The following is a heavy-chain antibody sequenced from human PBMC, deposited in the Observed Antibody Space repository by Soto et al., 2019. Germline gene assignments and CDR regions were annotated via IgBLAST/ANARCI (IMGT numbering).Heavy chain of an antibody. J-gene: IGHJ6*02. D-gene: IGHD2-15*01. V-gene: IGHV3-13*05. Sequence: GGSLRLSCAASWFTFSAYDMHWVRQTTGKGLEWVSAIGAADDPYYLGSVKGRFTISRENAKNSLYLQMNSLRAEDTAVYYCARAYSGRLPRRADYYFAMDVWGQGTTVTVSS. CDR2: IGAADDP. CDR1: WFTFSAYD. CDR3: ARAYSGRLPRRADYYFAMDV.